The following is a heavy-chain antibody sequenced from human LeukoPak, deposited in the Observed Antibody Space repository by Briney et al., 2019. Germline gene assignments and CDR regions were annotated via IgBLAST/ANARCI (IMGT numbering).Heavy chain of an antibody. CDR2: IIPIFGTA. D-gene: IGHD3-16*02. CDR3: ASNRNWFDP. J-gene: IGHJ5*02. V-gene: IGHV1-69*05. Sequence: ASVKVSCKASGYTFTSYYMHWVRQAPGQGLEWMGGIIPIFGTANYAQKFQGRVTITTDESTSTAYMELSSLRSEDTAVYYCASNRNWFDPWGQGTLVTVSS. CDR1: GYTFTSYY.